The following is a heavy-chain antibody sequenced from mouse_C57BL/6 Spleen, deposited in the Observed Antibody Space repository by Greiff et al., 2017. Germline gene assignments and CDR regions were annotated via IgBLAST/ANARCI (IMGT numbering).Heavy chain of an antibody. D-gene: IGHD2-2*01. Sequence: VQLQQSGAELVRPGASVTLSCKASGYTFTDYEMHWVKQTPVHGLEWIGAIDPETGGTAYNQKFKGKAILTADKSSSTAYMELRSLTSEDSAVYYCKSLEGYPYGGQGTLVTVSA. V-gene: IGHV1-15*01. CDR3: KSLEGYPY. CDR2: IDPETGGT. J-gene: IGHJ3*01. CDR1: GYTFTDYE.